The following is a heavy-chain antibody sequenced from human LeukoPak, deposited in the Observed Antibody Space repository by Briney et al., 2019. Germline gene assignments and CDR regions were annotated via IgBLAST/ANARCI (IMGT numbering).Heavy chain of an antibody. J-gene: IGHJ6*03. CDR2: IYPGDSDT. Sequence: GESLKISCKGSGYSFTSYWIGWVRQMPGKGLEWMGIIYPGDSDTRYSPSFQGQVTISADKSISTAYLQWSSLKASDTAMYYCARIKKGSGSYYNENYYCYYMDVWGKGTTVTVSS. CDR1: GYSFTSYW. V-gene: IGHV5-51*01. CDR3: ARIKKGSGSYYNENYYCYYMDV. D-gene: IGHD3-10*01.